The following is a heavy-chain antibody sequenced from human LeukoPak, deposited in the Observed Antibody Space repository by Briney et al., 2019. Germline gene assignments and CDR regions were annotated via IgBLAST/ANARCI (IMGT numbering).Heavy chain of an antibody. J-gene: IGHJ6*03. CDR2: IFYSGST. V-gene: IGHV4-59*08. D-gene: IGHD3-16*02. Sequence: SASLSLTRPVYGASISSYYSSWARQPPGKGLEWLGYIFYSGSTNYNPSLKSRVTISVDTSKNQFSLKLSSVTAADTAVYECARHIGGGIEDMDVWGRGTKVTVSS. CDR1: GASISSYY. CDR3: ARHIGGGIEDMDV.